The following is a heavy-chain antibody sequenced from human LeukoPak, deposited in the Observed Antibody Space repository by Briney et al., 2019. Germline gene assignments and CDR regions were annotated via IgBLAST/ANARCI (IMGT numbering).Heavy chain of an antibody. D-gene: IGHD5/OR15-5a*01. CDR3: AKDATPGNSVYDHFDY. CDR2: IGSGDDL. J-gene: IGHJ4*02. Sequence: GGSLRLSCAASGFTFSTASLHWVRQAPGRGLEWVSTIGSGDDLHYADSVKGRFTVSRDDRQNTLYLQMNSLRAEDAAIYYCAKDATPGNSVYDHFDYWGQGTLVTVSS. V-gene: IGHV3-23*01. CDR1: GFTFSTAS.